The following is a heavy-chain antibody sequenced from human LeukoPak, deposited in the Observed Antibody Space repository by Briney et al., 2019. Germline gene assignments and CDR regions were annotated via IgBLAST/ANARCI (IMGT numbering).Heavy chain of an antibody. J-gene: IGHJ6*02. V-gene: IGHV1-46*01. CDR1: GYTFSSYY. D-gene: IGHD5-12*01. CDR3: ARDVPYSGYSPGSYYYFCLDV. Sequence: ASVKVSCKASGYTFSSYYMHWVRQAPGQGLEWMGIMNPSSGGTSFAQKFQGRVTMTRDTSTSTVYMELSSLRSEDTATYYCARDVPYSGYSPGSYYYFCLDVWGQGTTVTVSS. CDR2: MNPSSGGT.